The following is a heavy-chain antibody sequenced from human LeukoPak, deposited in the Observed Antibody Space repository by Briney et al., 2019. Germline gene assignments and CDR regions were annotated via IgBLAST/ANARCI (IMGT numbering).Heavy chain of an antibody. Sequence: PGGSLRLSCAASGFTLSSYNMNWVRQAPGKGLEWISDISRSSSTIYYADSVKGRFTISRDNAKNSLYLQMNSLRAEDTAVYYCARGPRMPSGSYVGSSWPFDYWGQGTLVTVSS. V-gene: IGHV3-48*04. CDR1: GFTLSSYN. CDR2: ISRSSSTI. D-gene: IGHD1-26*01. J-gene: IGHJ4*02. CDR3: ARGPRMPSGSYVGSSWPFDY.